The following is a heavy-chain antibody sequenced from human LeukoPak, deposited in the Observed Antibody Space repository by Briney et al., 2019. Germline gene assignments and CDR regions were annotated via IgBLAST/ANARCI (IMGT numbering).Heavy chain of an antibody. CDR2: IRYDGSNK. V-gene: IGHV3-30*02. J-gene: IGHJ5*02. D-gene: IGHD6-13*01. CDR3: AKDSYSSSWWWFDP. CDR1: GFTFSSYG. Sequence: GGSLRLSCAASGFTFSSYGMHWVRQAPGKGLEWVAFIRYDGSNKYYADSVKGRFTISRDNSKNTLYLQMNSLRAEDTAVYYCAKDSYSSSWWWFDPWGQGTLVTVSS.